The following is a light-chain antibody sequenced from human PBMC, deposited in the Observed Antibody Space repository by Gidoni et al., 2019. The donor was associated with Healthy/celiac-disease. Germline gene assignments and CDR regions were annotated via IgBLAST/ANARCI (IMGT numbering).Light chain of an antibody. CDR1: QGISSA. CDR2: DAS. J-gene: IGKJ3*01. Sequence: AIQLTQSPSSLSASVGDRVTINCRASQGISSALAWYQQKPGKAPKLLIYDASSLESGGPSSFSGSGSVTDFTLTLSSLQPEDFATYYCQQFNNYPFTFGPGTKVDIK. CDR3: QQFNNYPFT. V-gene: IGKV1D-13*01.